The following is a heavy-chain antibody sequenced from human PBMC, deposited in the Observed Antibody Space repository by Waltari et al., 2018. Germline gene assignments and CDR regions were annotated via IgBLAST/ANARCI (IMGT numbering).Heavy chain of an antibody. CDR3: ARLAHLSPGGQIDY. J-gene: IGHJ4*02. Sequence: EVALVESGGDLVQPGGSLRLSCVASGFSFSIHAMPWVRQAPGKRLEYVSSISSNAGTSYYGDSVKGRFTISRDNFKNLLYLQMASLTADDMAVYYCARLAHLSPGGQIDYWGLGTTVTVSS. D-gene: IGHD3-16*01. V-gene: IGHV3-64*07. CDR2: ISSNAGTS. CDR1: GFSFSIHA.